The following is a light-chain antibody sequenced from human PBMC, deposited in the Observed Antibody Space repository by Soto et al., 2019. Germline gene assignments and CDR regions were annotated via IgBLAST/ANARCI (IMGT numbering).Light chain of an antibody. J-gene: IGLJ3*02. CDR3: SSYVGNNNLV. CDR2: EVS. V-gene: IGLV2-14*01. Sequence: QSALTQPASVSGSPGQSITISCTGTSSDVGGYNYVSWYQQHPGKAPKLMIYEVSNRPSGVSNRFSGSKSGNTASLTISGLQAEDEADYYCSSYVGNNNLVFGGGTKLTVL. CDR1: SSDVGGYNY.